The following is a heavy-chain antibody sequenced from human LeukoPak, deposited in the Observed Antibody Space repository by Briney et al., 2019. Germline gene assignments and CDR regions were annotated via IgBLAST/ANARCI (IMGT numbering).Heavy chain of an antibody. CDR2: ISGTGVET. Sequence: GGSLRLSCAASGFTFTSYAMSWVRQAPGKGLEWVSGISGTGVETFYADSVKGRFTISRDNSKNALYLQMSNLRAEDTALYYCANSGNYYDSSGHEYWGQGTLVTVSS. D-gene: IGHD3-22*01. CDR1: GFTFTSYA. V-gene: IGHV3-23*01. J-gene: IGHJ4*02. CDR3: ANSGNYYDSSGHEY.